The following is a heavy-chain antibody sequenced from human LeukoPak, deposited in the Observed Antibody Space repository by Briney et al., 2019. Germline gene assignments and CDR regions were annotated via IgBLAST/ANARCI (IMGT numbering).Heavy chain of an antibody. V-gene: IGHV1-8*01. J-gene: IGHJ6*02. Sequence: GASVNVSCKASGYTFTSYDINGVRQATGQGLEGMGWMNPNSGNTGYAQKFQGRVTMTRNSSISTAYMELSSLRSEDTDVYYCAVVPAAIGHYYYYGMDVWGQGTTVTVSS. CDR3: AVVPAAIGHYYYYGMDV. CDR1: GYTFTSYD. CDR2: MNPNSGNT. D-gene: IGHD2-2*01.